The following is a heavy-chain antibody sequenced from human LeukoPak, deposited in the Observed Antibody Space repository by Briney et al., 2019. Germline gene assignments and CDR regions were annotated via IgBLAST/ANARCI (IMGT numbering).Heavy chain of an antibody. D-gene: IGHD5-24*01. CDR1: GGSISSYY. CDR3: AREWDGYNQISFDY. CDR2: IYYSGST. J-gene: IGHJ4*02. Sequence: SETLSLTCTVSGGSISSYYWSWIRQPPGKGLEWIGYIYYSGSTNYNPSLKSRVTISVDTSKNQFSLKLSSVTAADTAVYYCAREWDGYNQISFDYWGQGTLVTVSS. V-gene: IGHV4-59*01.